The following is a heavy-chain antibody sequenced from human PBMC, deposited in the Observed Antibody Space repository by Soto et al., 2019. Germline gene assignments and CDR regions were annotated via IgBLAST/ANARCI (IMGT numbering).Heavy chain of an antibody. CDR1: GYTFTSYG. D-gene: IGHD3-10*01. J-gene: IGHJ4*02. CDR2: ISAHNGNT. CDR3: ARGRYGAY. V-gene: IGHV1-18*01. Sequence: QVHLVQSGAEVKKPGASVKVSCKGSGYTFTSYGITWVRQAPGQGLEWMGWISAHNGNTDCAQKLKGRVTVTRDTSTSTAYMELRSLRYNDTAVYYCARGRYGAYWGQGALVTVSS.